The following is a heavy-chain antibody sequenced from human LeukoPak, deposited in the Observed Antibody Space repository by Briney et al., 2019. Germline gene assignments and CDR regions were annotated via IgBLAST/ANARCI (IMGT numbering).Heavy chain of an antibody. V-gene: IGHV3-9*01. D-gene: IGHD3-10*01. J-gene: IGHJ4*02. CDR2: ISWNRGSI. CDR1: GFTFDDYA. Sequence: PGGSLRLSCAASGFTFDDYAMHWVRQAPGKGLEWVSGISWNRGSIAYADSVKGRFTISRDNAKNSLYLQMNSLRAEDTALYYCAKVVRYYGSGDFAKPPYYFDYWGQGTLVTVSS. CDR3: AKVVRYYGSGDFAKPPYYFDY.